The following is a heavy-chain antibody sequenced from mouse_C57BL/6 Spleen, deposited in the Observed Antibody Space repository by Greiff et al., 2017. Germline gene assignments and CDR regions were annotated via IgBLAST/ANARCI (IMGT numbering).Heavy chain of an antibody. CDR2: ISSGGDYI. J-gene: IGHJ2*01. CDR1: GFTFSSYA. D-gene: IGHD3-2*02. V-gene: IGHV5-9-1*02. Sequence: EVQLVESGEGLVKPGGSLKLSCAASGFTFSSYAMSWVRQTPEKRLEWVAYISSGGDYIYYADTVKGRVTISRDNARNTLYLHMSSLKSEDTAMYYCTSYRDSSGYVFDYWGQGTTLTVSS. CDR3: TSYRDSSGYVFDY.